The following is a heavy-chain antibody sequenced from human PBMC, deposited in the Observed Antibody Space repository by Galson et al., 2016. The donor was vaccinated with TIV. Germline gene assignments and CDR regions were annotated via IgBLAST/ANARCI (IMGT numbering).Heavy chain of an antibody. CDR2: ISGYNGNT. J-gene: IGHJ4*02. D-gene: IGHD3-10*01. CDR1: DYSFTTYG. Sequence: SVKVSCKASDYSFTTYGFGWVRQAPEQGLEWMGWISGYNGNTNYAQKFQGRVTMTTDTSTSTAYMELRSLRSYGTAVYYCARGRGYYFGSGSSYFDYWGQGSLVTVSS. CDR3: ARGRGYYFGSGSSYFDY. V-gene: IGHV1-18*01.